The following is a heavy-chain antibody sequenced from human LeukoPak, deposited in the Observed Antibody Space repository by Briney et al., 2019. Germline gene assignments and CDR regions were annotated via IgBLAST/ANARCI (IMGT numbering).Heavy chain of an antibody. CDR2: IWYDGSNK. J-gene: IGHJ4*02. CDR1: GFTFSSYG. D-gene: IGHD3-10*01. CDR3: ARGYGSGNDFDY. V-gene: IGHV3-33*01. Sequence: ERSLRLSCAASGFTFSSYGMHWVRQAPGKGLEWVAVIWYDGSNKYYADSVKGRFTISRDNSKNTLYLQMNSLRAEDTAVYYCARGYGSGNDFDYWGQGTLVTVSS.